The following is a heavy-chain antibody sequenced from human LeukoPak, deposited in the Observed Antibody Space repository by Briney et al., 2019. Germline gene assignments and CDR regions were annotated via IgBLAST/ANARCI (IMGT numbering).Heavy chain of an antibody. CDR3: AKDGTWIQLWLIPVEAFDN. J-gene: IGHJ3*02. CDR1: GFTFSSYA. CDR2: ISGSGGST. V-gene: IGHV3-23*01. Sequence: PGGSLRLSCAASGFTFSSYAMSWVRQAPGKGLEWVSAISGSGGSTYYADSVKGRFTISRDNSKNTLYLQMNSLRAEDTAVYYCAKDGTWIQLWLIPVEAFDNWGQGTMVTVSS. D-gene: IGHD5-18*01.